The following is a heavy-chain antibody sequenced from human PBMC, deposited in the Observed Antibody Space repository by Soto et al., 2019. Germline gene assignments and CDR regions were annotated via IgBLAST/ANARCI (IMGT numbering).Heavy chain of an antibody. V-gene: IGHV3-15*07. CDR1: GFTFSNAW. J-gene: IGHJ6*02. D-gene: IGHD3-10*01. Sequence: GGSLRLSCAASGFTFSNAWMNWARQAPGKGLEWVGRIKTETEGGTTDYAAPVKGRFTISRDDSKNTLFLQMNSLRAEDTAVYYCARDVENGSGPREYYYYYGMDVWGQGTTVTVSS. CDR3: ARDVENGSGPREYYYYYGMDV. CDR2: IKTETEGGTT.